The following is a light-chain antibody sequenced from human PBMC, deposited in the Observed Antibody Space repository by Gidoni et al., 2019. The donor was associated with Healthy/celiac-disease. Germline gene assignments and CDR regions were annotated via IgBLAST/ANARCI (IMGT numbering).Light chain of an antibody. CDR2: GNN. Sequence: QSVLTQPPSASGPPGQRVTIPCSGSSSNIGSNYVYWYQHLPGTAPNLLLYGNNQPPSGVPDRFSGSKSGPSASLDISGLRSEDEADYYCAACDDSLSGLIFGGGTKLTVL. V-gene: IGLV1-47*01. CDR1: SSNIGSNY. CDR3: AACDDSLSGLI. J-gene: IGLJ2*01.